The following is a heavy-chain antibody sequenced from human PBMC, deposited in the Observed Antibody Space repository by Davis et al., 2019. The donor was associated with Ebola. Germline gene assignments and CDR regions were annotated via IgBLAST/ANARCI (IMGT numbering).Heavy chain of an antibody. Sequence: GESLKISCAASRFTFSSYSMNWVRQAPGKGLEWVSSISSSGSYIYYVDSVKGRFTISRDNAKNSLYLQMNSLRAEDTAVYYCARSPQGLDAFDIWGQGTMVTVSS. V-gene: IGHV3-21*01. J-gene: IGHJ3*02. CDR1: RFTFSSYS. CDR3: ARSPQGLDAFDI. CDR2: ISSSGSYI.